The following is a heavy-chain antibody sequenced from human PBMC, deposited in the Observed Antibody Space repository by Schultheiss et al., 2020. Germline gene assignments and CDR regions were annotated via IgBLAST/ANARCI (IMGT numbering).Heavy chain of an antibody. Sequence: SETLSLTCAVYGGSFSGYYWSWIRQPPGKGLEWIGEIYHSGSTNYNPSLKSRVSISKDTAKNHFSLRLSSATAADTAVYYCARGKHGFDPWGQGTLVTVSS. D-gene: IGHD2-21*01. CDR1: GGSFSGYY. V-gene: IGHV4-34*01. CDR3: ARGKHGFDP. J-gene: IGHJ5*02. CDR2: IYHSGST.